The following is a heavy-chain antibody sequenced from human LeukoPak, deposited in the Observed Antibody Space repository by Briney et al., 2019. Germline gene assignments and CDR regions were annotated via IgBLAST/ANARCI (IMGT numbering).Heavy chain of an antibody. CDR3: AKNVWFGELPRAFDI. CDR1: GFTFSDYY. CDR2: ISSSSTYT. D-gene: IGHD3-10*01. V-gene: IGHV3-11*03. Sequence: GGSLRLSCAASGFTFSDYYMSWIRQAPGKGLEWVSCISSSSTYTNYADSVKGRFTISRDNSKNTLYLQMNSLRAEDTAVYYCAKNVWFGELPRAFDIWGQGTVVTVSS. J-gene: IGHJ3*02.